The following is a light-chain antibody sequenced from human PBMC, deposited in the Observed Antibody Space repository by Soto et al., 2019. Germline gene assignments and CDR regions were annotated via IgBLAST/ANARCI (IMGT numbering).Light chain of an antibody. CDR3: LSTDSSGSFWV. J-gene: IGLJ3*02. V-gene: IGLV3-16*01. Sequence: SYELTQPPSVSVSLGQMARITCSGEALPKTYAYWYKQKPGQFPVLLIYKDTERPSGIPERFSGSSSGTIVTLTINGVQAEDEADYYCLSTDSSGSFWVFGGGTKLTVL. CDR1: ALPKTY. CDR2: KDT.